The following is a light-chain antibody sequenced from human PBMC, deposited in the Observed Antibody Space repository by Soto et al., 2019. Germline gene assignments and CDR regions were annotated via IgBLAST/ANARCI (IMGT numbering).Light chain of an antibody. V-gene: IGLV4-69*01. CDR1: SGHSSYA. Sequence: QSVLTQSPSASASLGASVKLTCTLSSGHSSYAIAWHQQQPETGPRYLMKLNSDGSHTQGDGIPDRFSGSSSGAARYLSISRLQSEDEADYYCQTWGTGNVVFGGGTKLTVL. CDR3: QTWGTGNVV. J-gene: IGLJ2*01. CDR2: LNSDGSH.